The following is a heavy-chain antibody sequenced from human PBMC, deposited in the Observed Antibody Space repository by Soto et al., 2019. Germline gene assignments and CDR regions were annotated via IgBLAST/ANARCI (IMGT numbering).Heavy chain of an antibody. V-gene: IGHV1-46*01. J-gene: IGHJ4*02. CDR3: ARQAEGGYNYGY. Sequence: ASVKVSCKASGYTFSSYYMNWVRQAPGQGLEWLGIINPSGGYTTYAQRFLGRVTMTSDTSTSTVHMELGSLTSEDTAVYYCARQAEGGYNYGYWGQGTLVTVSS. CDR1: GYTFSSYY. CDR2: INPSGGYT. D-gene: IGHD5-12*01.